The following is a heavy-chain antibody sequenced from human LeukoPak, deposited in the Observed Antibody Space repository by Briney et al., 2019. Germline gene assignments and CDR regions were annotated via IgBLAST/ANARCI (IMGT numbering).Heavy chain of an antibody. Sequence: ASVKVSCKDSGYTFTSYDINWVRQATGQGLEWMGWMNPNSGNTGYAQKFQGRVTMTRNTSISTAYMELSSLRSEDTAVYYCARANIVVVVAATREPPDYWGQGTLVTVSS. V-gene: IGHV1-8*01. CDR2: MNPNSGNT. CDR1: GYTFTSYD. J-gene: IGHJ4*02. CDR3: ARANIVVVVAATREPPDY. D-gene: IGHD2-15*01.